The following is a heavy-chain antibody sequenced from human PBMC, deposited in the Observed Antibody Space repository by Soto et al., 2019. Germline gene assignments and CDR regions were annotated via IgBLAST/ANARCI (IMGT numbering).Heavy chain of an antibody. D-gene: IGHD1-7*01. V-gene: IGHV3-30-3*01. CDR2: ISYDGSNK. Sequence: GGSLRLSCAASGFTFSSYAMHWVRQAPGKGLEWVAVISYDGSNKYYADSVKGRFTISRDNSKNTLYLQMNSLRAEDTAVYYCAREVTGTILDSSGFDYWGQGTLVTVSS. J-gene: IGHJ4*02. CDR3: AREVTGTILDSSGFDY. CDR1: GFTFSSYA.